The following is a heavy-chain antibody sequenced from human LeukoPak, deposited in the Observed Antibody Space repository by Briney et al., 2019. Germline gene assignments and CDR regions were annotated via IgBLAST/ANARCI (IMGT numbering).Heavy chain of an antibody. Sequence: GRSLRLSCAPSGFSFSNFGMHCVRQAPGKGLGWVAVISHDGRVKYYLDSVKGRFTISRDNSKNTLYLQMDSLRVEDTAVYYCAKKNSYGSGAGDPLDVWGHGTLVTVSS. CDR2: ISHDGRVK. D-gene: IGHD3-10*01. CDR1: GFSFSNFG. CDR3: AKKNSYGSGAGDPLDV. V-gene: IGHV3-30*18. J-gene: IGHJ3*01.